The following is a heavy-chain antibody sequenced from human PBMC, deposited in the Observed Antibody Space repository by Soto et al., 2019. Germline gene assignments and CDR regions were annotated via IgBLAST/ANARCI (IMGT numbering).Heavy chain of an antibody. CDR1: GYTFTRYD. V-gene: IGHV1-8*01. CDR2: MYPNSGST. Sequence: QVQLVQSGAEVKKPGASVKVSCRASGYTFTRYDINWVRQAPGQGLEWMGWMYPNSGSTGYAQKFQGRVTMTRDTSISTAFMELSSLRFEDTAVYYCYDLNYWGQGTLVTVSS. D-gene: IGHD5-12*01. J-gene: IGHJ4*02. CDR3: YDLNY.